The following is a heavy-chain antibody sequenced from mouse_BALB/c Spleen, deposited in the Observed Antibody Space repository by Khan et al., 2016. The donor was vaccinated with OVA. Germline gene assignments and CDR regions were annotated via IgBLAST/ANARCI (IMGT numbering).Heavy chain of an antibody. Sequence: EVQLVESGGGLVQPGGSLKLSCAASGFTFSSYGMSWIRQTPDKRLELVATINSAGDYAYSPDCVEGRFTISRDNAKNTLYLQMSSLKSEDTAMYYCARVLKYVGSYFDFWGQGTTLTVSS. CDR2: INSAGDYA. CDR1: GFTFSSYG. CDR3: ARVLKYVGSYFDF. D-gene: IGHD1-1*01. V-gene: IGHV5-6-3*01. J-gene: IGHJ2*01.